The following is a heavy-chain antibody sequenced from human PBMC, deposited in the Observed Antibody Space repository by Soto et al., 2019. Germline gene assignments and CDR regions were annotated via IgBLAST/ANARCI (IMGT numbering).Heavy chain of an antibody. J-gene: IGHJ3*02. D-gene: IGHD7-27*01. Sequence: QSQTLSLTCAISGDSVSSNSAAWNWIRQSPSRGLEWLGRTYYRSKWYNDYAVSVKSRITINPDTSKNQFSLQLNSVTPEDTAVYYCARDLLGPFTKHENAFDIWGQGTMVTVSS. CDR3: ARDLLGPFTKHENAFDI. CDR1: GDSVSSNSAA. CDR2: TYYRSKWYN. V-gene: IGHV6-1*01.